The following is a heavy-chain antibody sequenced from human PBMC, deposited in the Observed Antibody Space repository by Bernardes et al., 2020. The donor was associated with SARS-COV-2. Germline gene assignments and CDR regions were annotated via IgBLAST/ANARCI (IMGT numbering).Heavy chain of an antibody. Sequence: GGSLRLSCAASGFTFSSHSMNWVRQAPGKGLEWVSSISSSSSYIYYADSVKGRFTISRDNAKNSLYLQMNSLRVEDTAVYYCARDNTFMNDFWGQGTLVTVSS. J-gene: IGHJ4*02. CDR1: GFTFSSHS. V-gene: IGHV3-21*01. D-gene: IGHD5-18*01. CDR2: ISSSSSYI. CDR3: ARDNTFMNDF.